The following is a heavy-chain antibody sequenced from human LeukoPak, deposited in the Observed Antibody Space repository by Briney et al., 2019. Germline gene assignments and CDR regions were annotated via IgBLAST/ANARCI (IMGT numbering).Heavy chain of an antibody. CDR2: IFYSGST. CDR1: GGSISSSSYY. V-gene: IGHV4-39*01. D-gene: IGHD2-2*01. CDR3: ARHGGYRRGTSCYGVWFDP. Sequence: PSETLSLTCTASGGSISSSSYYWGWIRQPPGKGLEWIGSIFYSGSTYYNPSLKSRVTISVDTSKNQFSLKLSSVTAADTAVYYCARHGGYRRGTSCYGVWFDPWGQGTLVTVSS. J-gene: IGHJ5*02.